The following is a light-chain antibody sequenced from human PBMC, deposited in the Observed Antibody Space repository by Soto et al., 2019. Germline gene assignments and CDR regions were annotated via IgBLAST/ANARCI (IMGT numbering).Light chain of an antibody. CDR1: SSDIGRYMY. CDR3: ASYAGASALDVV. J-gene: IGLJ2*01. CDR2: EVS. Sequence: QSALTQPASVSGSPGQSITISCTGTSSDIGRYMYVSWYQQNPGKAPKLMIYEVSYRPSGVSNRFSGSKSGNTASLTISGLQAEDEADYYCASYAGASALDVVFGGGTKLTVL. V-gene: IGLV2-14*03.